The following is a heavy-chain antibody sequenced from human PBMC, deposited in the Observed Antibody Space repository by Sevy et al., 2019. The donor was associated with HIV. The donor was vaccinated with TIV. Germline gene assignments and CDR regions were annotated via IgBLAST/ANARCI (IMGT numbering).Heavy chain of an antibody. D-gene: IGHD3-22*01. V-gene: IGHV3-53*01. CDR2: IYAGGST. CDR1: GFTVSSNY. CDR3: ATHASDYDSTGYLERDAFDI. Sequence: GGSLRLSCAASGFTVSSNYMSWVRQAPGKGLERVSVIYAGGSTYYAVSVKGRFTISRDNSKNTLYLQMNSLRAEDTAVYYCATHASDYDSTGYLERDAFDIWGQGTMVTVSS. J-gene: IGHJ3*02.